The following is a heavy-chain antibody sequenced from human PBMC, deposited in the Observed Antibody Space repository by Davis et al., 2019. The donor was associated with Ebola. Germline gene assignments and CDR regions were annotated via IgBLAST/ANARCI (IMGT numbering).Heavy chain of an antibody. CDR3: ARESADYDFWSGYYRVYYGMDV. D-gene: IGHD3-3*01. CDR2: IKQDGSEN. Sequence: GESLKISCAASGFTSSSYWMSWVRQAPGKGLEWVANIKQDGSENYYVDSVKGRFTIPRDNAKNSLYLQMNSLRAEDTAVYYCARESADYDFWSGYYRVYYGMDVWGQGTTVTVSS. J-gene: IGHJ6*02. V-gene: IGHV3-7*03. CDR1: GFTSSSYW.